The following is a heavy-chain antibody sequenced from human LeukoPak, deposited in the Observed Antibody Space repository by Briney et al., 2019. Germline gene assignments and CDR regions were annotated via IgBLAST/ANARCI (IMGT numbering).Heavy chain of an antibody. Sequence: ASVKVSCKASGYTFTGYYMHWVRQAPGQGLEWMGWINPNSGGTNYAQKFQGWVTMTRDTSISTAYMELSRLRSDDTAVYYCATSLNGFGELFLMDVWGQGTTVTVSS. J-gene: IGHJ6*02. CDR1: GYTFTGYY. CDR2: INPNSGGT. CDR3: ATSLNGFGELFLMDV. V-gene: IGHV1-2*04. D-gene: IGHD3-10*01.